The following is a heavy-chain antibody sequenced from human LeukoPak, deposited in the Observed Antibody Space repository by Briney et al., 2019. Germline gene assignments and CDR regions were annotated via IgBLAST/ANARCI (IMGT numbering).Heavy chain of an antibody. V-gene: IGHV4-34*01. CDR1: GGSFSGYY. D-gene: IGHD1-1*01. Sequence: SETLSLTCVVYGGSFSGYYWSWIRQPPGKGLEWIGEINHSGTTNYNPSLKSRVTISVDTSKNQFSLKLTSVTAADTAVYYCARGALANYFDYWGQGTLVPVSS. J-gene: IGHJ4*02. CDR3: ARGALANYFDY. CDR2: INHSGTT.